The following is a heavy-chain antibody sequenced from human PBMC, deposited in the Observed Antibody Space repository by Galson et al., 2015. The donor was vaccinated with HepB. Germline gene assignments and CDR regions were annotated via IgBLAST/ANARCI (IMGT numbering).Heavy chain of an antibody. J-gene: IGHJ3*02. CDR3: ARDLSGSDDAFDI. CDR1: GFTLSNYY. Sequence: SLRLSCAASGFTLSNYYMTWIRQAPGGGLEWVSYIGTSAFTIYYADSVGGRFTISRDNAENTLYLQMNSLRAEDTALYYCARDLSGSDDAFDIWGQGTMVTVSS. D-gene: IGHD5-12*01. V-gene: IGHV3-11*01. CDR2: IGTSAFTI.